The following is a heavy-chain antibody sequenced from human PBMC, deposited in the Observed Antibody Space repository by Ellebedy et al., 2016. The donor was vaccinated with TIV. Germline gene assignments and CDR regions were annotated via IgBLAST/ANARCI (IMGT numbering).Heavy chain of an antibody. D-gene: IGHD3-22*01. CDR1: GYTFTGYY. V-gene: IGHV1-2*02. CDR3: ARADMYYYDSSGLEVFDY. Sequence: ASVKVSXXASGYTFTGYYMHWVRQAPGQGLEWMGWINPNSGGTNYAQKFQGRVTMTRDTSISTAYMELSRLRSDDTAVYYCARADMYYYDSSGLEVFDYWGQGTLVTVSS. J-gene: IGHJ4*02. CDR2: INPNSGGT.